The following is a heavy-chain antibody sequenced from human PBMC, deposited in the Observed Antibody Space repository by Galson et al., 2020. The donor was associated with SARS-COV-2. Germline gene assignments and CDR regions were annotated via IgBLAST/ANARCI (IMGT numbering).Heavy chain of an antibody. Sequence: GGSLRLSCAASGFAFTDYALHWVRQAPGKGLEWVAIISYSGHTQYNEDSVRGRFTISRDNSKNTLYLQMNSLTAEDTAVYYCAKEVLDYDSSFYDYWGQGTLVTVTS. J-gene: IGHJ4*02. CDR3: AKEVLDYDSSFYDY. CDR1: GFAFTDYA. CDR2: ISYSGHTQ. D-gene: IGHD3-22*01. V-gene: IGHV3-30*04.